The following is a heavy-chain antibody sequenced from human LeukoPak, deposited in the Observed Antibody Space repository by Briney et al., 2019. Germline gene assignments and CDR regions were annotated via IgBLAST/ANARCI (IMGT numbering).Heavy chain of an antibody. D-gene: IGHD3-9*01. CDR2: IYYSGST. V-gene: IGHV4-38-2*02. J-gene: IGHJ4*02. CDR1: GYSISSGYY. Sequence: SETLSLTCTVSGYSISSGYYWGWIRQPPGKGLEWIGFIYYSGSTYYNPSLKSRVTLSMDTSKNQFSLKLRSVTAADTAVYFCARFPYFEGFDYWGQGTQVIVSS. CDR3: ARFPYFEGFDY.